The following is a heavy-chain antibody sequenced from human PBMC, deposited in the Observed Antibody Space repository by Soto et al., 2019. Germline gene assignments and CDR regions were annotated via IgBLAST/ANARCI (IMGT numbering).Heavy chain of an antibody. D-gene: IGHD3-22*01. J-gene: IGHJ4*02. V-gene: IGHV4-39*01. CDR1: GGSFSGYY. Sequence: SETLSLTCAVYGGSFSGYYWGWIRQPPGKGLEWIGSIYYSGSTYYNSSLKSRVTISVDTSKNQFSLKLSSVTAADTAVYYCARHGMDYYDSSGYYYSPYYFDYWGQGTLVTVSS. CDR2: IYYSGST. CDR3: ARHGMDYYDSSGYYYSPYYFDY.